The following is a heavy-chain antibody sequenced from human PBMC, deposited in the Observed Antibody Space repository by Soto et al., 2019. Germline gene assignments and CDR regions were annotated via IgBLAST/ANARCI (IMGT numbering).Heavy chain of an antibody. V-gene: IGHV4-34*01. J-gene: IGHJ4*02. D-gene: IGHD4-17*01. Sequence: SETLSLTCAVYGGSFSGYYWSWIRQPPGKGLEWIGEINHSGSTNYNPSLKSRVTISVDTSKNQFSLKLSSVTAADTAVYYCARGGNTVTTYFDYWGQGTLVTVSS. CDR3: ARGGNTVTTYFDY. CDR1: GGSFSGYY. CDR2: INHSGST.